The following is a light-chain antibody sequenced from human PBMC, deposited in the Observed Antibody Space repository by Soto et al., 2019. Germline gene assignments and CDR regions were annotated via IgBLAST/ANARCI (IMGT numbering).Light chain of an antibody. Sequence: EILMTQSPVTLSVSPGERATLSCRASQSVSSNLAWYQQKPGQAPSLLIYGAFTRATGIPARFSGSGSGTEFTLTISSLQPDDFATYYCQQYNSYSFGQGTKVDIK. V-gene: IGKV3-15*01. CDR2: GAF. CDR1: QSVSSN. CDR3: QQYNSYS. J-gene: IGKJ1*01.